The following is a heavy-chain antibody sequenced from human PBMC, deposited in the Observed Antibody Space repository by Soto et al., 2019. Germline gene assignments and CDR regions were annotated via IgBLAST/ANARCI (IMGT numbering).Heavy chain of an antibody. V-gene: IGHV3-23*01. CDR2: TSNGGNT. J-gene: IGHJ5*02. Sequence: EVQLLESGGGLVQRGGSLRLSCEASGFPFSTYAMTWVRQVPGKGLEWVSTTSNGGNTEFAESVRGRFTVFRDNSKNTIYLQMSSLRAEDSAIYFCARDFRPGLIVPTKSGLDPWGQGTPVTVSS. D-gene: IGHD2-15*01. CDR3: ARDFRPGLIVPTKSGLDP. CDR1: GFPFSTYA.